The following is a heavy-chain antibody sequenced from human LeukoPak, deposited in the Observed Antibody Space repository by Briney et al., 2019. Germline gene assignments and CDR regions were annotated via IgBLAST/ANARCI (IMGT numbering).Heavy chain of an antibody. CDR2: INGSGGST. CDR1: GFTFSSYA. D-gene: IGHD2-15*01. J-gene: IGHJ4*02. Sequence: GGSLRLSCAASGFTFSSYAMSWVRQPPGKGLEWVSAINGSGGSTYYADSVKGRFTISRDNSKNTLYLQMNSLRTDDTAVYYCAKDTPRLPYCSGGGCYSWGQGTLVTVSS. V-gene: IGHV3-23*01. CDR3: AKDTPRLPYCSGGGCYS.